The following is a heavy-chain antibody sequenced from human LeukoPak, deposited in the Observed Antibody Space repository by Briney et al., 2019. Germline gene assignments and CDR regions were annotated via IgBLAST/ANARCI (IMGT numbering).Heavy chain of an antibody. CDR2: IKQDGSES. J-gene: IGHJ4*02. CDR3: ARDVFDY. CDR1: GFDFINAW. Sequence: PGGSLRLSCAASGFDFINAWMSWVRQAPGKGLEWVANIKQDGSESYYVASVKGRFTISRDNAKNSLYLQMNSLRAEDTAVYYCARDVFDYWGQGTLVTVSS. V-gene: IGHV3-7*01.